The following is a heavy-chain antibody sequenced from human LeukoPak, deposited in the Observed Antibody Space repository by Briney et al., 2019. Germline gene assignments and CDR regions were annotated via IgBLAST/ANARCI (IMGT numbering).Heavy chain of an antibody. D-gene: IGHD1-1*01. V-gene: IGHV3-23*01. CDR1: GFTFSTFA. J-gene: IGHJ6*03. CDR3: ARDQRGYLYYMDV. CDR2: IIGSGGSA. Sequence: GGSLRLSCAASGFTFSTFAMIWVRQVPGKGLEWVSTIIGSGGSAYYADSVNGRFTISRDNSKNTVYLQMNSLGAEDTAVYYCARDQRGYLYYMDVWGKGTTVTISS.